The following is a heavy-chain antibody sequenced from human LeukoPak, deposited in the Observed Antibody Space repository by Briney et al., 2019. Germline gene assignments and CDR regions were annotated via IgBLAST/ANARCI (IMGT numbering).Heavy chain of an antibody. J-gene: IGHJ3*02. V-gene: IGHV4-31*03. D-gene: IGHD1-26*01. Sequence: SETLSLTCTVSGGSISSGGYYWSWIRQHPGKGLEWIGYIYYSGSTYYNPSLKSRVTISVDTSKNQFSLKLSSVTAADTAVYYCARDIISGDAFDIWGQGTMVTVSS. CDR1: GGSISSGGYY. CDR3: ARDIISGDAFDI. CDR2: IYYSGST.